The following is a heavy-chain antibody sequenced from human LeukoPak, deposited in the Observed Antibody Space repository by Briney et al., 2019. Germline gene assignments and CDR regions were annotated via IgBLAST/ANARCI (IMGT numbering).Heavy chain of an antibody. Sequence: PSETLSLTCTVSGGSISNGDYYWSWIRQPPGKGLEWIAYMYYSGSTYYNPSLNSRVTMSADTSKNQLSLKLSSVTAADTAVYYCARPYYYDSRIDPWGQGILVSVSS. V-gene: IGHV4-30-4*01. J-gene: IGHJ5*02. CDR3: ARPYYYDSRIDP. CDR1: GGSISNGDYY. CDR2: MYYSGST. D-gene: IGHD3-22*01.